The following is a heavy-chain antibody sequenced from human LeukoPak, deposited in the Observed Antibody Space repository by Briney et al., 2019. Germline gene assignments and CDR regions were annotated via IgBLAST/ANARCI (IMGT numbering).Heavy chain of an antibody. CDR1: GFTFGNYW. CDR2: IKYGGGSVT. J-gene: IGHJ5*02. Sequence: GESLRLSCATSGFTFGNYWMSWLRQAPGKGLVWVARIKYGGGSVTTYAESVQGRFTISRDNARNTLYLQMNSLRVDDTAVYYCAKSDWFDPCGRGILVTVSS. CDR3: AKSDWFDP. V-gene: IGHV3-74*01.